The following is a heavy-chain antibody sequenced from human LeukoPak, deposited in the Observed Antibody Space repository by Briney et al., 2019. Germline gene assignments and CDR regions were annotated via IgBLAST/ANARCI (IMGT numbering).Heavy chain of an antibody. CDR1: GFTVSSNY. D-gene: IGHD2-15*01. CDR2: ISGSGGST. J-gene: IGHJ3*02. CDR3: AKEAGFRRYCSGGSCYSDAFDI. V-gene: IGHV3-23*01. Sequence: GGSLRPSCAASGFTVSSNYMSWVRQAPGKGLEWVSAISGSGGSTYYADSVKGRFTISRDNSKNTLYLQMNSLRAEDTAVYYCAKEAGFRRYCSGGSCYSDAFDIWGQGTMVTVSS.